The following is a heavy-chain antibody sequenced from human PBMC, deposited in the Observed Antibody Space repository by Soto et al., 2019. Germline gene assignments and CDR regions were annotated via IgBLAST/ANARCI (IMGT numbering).Heavy chain of an antibody. D-gene: IGHD3-10*02. Sequence: QVHLQESGPGLVKPSETLSLTCTVSCCSISRYYWSWIRQPPGKGLEWIGYIYYSGSTNYNPSLKSRVTISVETSHNPFSLKLSSVTAADTAVYYCARHLFGWGIWFDPWGQGTLVPVSS. CDR3: ARHLFGWGIWFDP. V-gene: IGHV4-59*01. CDR2: IYYSGST. CDR1: CCSISRYY. J-gene: IGHJ5*02.